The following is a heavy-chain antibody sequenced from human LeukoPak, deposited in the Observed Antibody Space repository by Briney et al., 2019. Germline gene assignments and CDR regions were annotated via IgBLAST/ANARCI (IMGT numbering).Heavy chain of an antibody. CDR2: ISGSGGST. Sequence: GGSLRLSCAASGFTFSSYAMSWVRQAPGKGLEWVSAISGSGGSTYYADSVKGRFTISRDNSKNTLYLHMNSLRAEDTAVYYCAKYSLWFGDLFHNYSDYWGQGTLVTVSS. CDR3: AKYSLWFGDLFHNYSDY. CDR1: GFTFSSYA. J-gene: IGHJ4*02. V-gene: IGHV3-23*01. D-gene: IGHD3-10*01.